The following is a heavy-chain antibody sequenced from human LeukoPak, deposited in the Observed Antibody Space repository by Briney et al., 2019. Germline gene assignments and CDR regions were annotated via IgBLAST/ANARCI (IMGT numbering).Heavy chain of an antibody. CDR2: ISAYNGNT. D-gene: IGHD5-18*01. Sequence: ASVKVSCKASGYTFTSYGISWVRQAPGQGLEWMGWISAYNGNTSYAQKLQGRVTMTTDTSTSTAYMELRSLRSDDTAVYYCARDRMRGYSYGYKGDYYYYYMDVWGKGTTVTVSS. J-gene: IGHJ6*03. V-gene: IGHV1-18*01. CDR1: GYTFTSYG. CDR3: ARDRMRGYSYGYKGDYYYYYMDV.